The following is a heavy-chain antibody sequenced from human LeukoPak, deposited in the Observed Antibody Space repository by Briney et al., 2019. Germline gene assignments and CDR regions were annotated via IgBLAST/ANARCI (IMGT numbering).Heavy chain of an antibody. CDR3: ARDLVKQQLARGEFDY. V-gene: IGHV3-30*04. J-gene: IGHJ4*02. CDR1: GFTFSSYA. D-gene: IGHD6-13*01. CDR2: ISYDESNK. Sequence: GGSLRLSCAASGFTFSSYAMHWVRQAPGKGLERVAVISYDESNKYYADSLKGRLPISRDNSKNTLYLQMNSLRAEDTAVYYCARDLVKQQLARGEFDYWGEGTLVTLPS.